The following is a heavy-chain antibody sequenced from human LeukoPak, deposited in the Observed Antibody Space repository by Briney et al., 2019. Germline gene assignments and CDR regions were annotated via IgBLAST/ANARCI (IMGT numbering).Heavy chain of an antibody. D-gene: IGHD6-13*01. Sequence: GGSLRLSCAASGFTFGSYWMSWVRQAPGKGLEWVANIKQDGSEKYYVDSVKGRFTISRDNAKNSLYLQMNSLRAEDTAVYYCARVGAAAGTGYFDYWGQGTLVTVSS. V-gene: IGHV3-7*01. CDR2: IKQDGSEK. CDR3: ARVGAAAGTGYFDY. CDR1: GFTFGSYW. J-gene: IGHJ4*02.